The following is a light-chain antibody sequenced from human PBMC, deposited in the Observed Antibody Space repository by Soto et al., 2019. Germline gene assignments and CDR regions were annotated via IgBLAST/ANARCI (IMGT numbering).Light chain of an antibody. CDR2: AES. Sequence: DIQMTQSPSSLSASVGDRVTITCRASQSISSYLNWYQQKPGKAPKLLIYAESSLQSGVPSRFSGSGSGTDFTLTISSLQPEDFATYYCQQSYSTPYTFAQGTKLEIK. CDR3: QQSYSTPYT. V-gene: IGKV1-39*01. J-gene: IGKJ2*01. CDR1: QSISSY.